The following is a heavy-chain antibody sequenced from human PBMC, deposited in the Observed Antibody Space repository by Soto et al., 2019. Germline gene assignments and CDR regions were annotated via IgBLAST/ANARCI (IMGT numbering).Heavy chain of an antibody. CDR2: FYSSGSI. CDR3: ARMYSSGSGWFHH. V-gene: IGHV4-31*03. Sequence: LSLTCFVSGYSITAGGYYWSWIRHHPGKGLEWIGSFYSSGSIIYNPSLRSRVSISGDTSSNQFSMSLTSVTAADTARYYCARMYSSGSGWFHHWGQGTLVTVSS. CDR1: GYSITAGGYY. J-gene: IGHJ5*02. D-gene: IGHD6-19*01.